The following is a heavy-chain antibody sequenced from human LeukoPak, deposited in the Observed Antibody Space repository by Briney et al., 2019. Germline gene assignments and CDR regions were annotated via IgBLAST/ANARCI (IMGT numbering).Heavy chain of an antibody. J-gene: IGHJ4*02. CDR1: GFTVSSNY. D-gene: IGHD2-21*02. CDR3: AKGDYYFDY. Sequence: GGSLRLSCAASGFTVSSNYMSWVRQVPGKGLEWVAVISYDGSNKYYADSVKGRFTISRDNSKNTLYLQMNSLRAEDTAVYYCAKGDYYFDYWGQGTLVTVSS. V-gene: IGHV3-30*18. CDR2: ISYDGSNK.